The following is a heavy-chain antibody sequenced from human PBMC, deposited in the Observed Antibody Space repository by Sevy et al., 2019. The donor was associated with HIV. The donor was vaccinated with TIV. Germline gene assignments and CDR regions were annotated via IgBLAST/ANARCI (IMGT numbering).Heavy chain of an antibody. Sequence: SETLSLTCTVSGGSVSSGSYYWSWIRQPPGKGLEWIGYIYYSGSTNFNPSLKGRVTISVDTSKNQFSLKLSSVTAADTAVYYCARGTYYYYYGMDVWGQGTTVTDSS. CDR3: ARGTYYYYYGMDV. V-gene: IGHV4-61*01. D-gene: IGHD1-1*01. J-gene: IGHJ6*02. CDR2: IYYSGST. CDR1: GGSVSSGSYY.